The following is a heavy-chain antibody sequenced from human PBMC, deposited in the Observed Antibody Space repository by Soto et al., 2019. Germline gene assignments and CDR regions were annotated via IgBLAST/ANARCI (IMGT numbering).Heavy chain of an antibody. D-gene: IGHD6-13*01. CDR2: IKQDGSEK. CDR1: GFTFSSYW. CDR3: ARVQLVPAAGMGWGFDY. Sequence: GGSLRLSCAASGFTFSSYWMSWVRQAPGKGLEWVANIKQDGSEKYYVDSVKGRFTISRDNAKNSLYLQMNSLRAEDTAVYYCARVQLVPAAGMGWGFDYWGQGTLVTVSS. J-gene: IGHJ4*02. V-gene: IGHV3-7*01.